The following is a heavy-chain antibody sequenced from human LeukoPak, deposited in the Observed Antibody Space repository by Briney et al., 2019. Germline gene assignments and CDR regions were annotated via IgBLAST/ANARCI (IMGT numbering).Heavy chain of an antibody. CDR2: IRYDESNK. CDR3: AKDLEDYGDYPSRSYYYYYGMDV. J-gene: IGHJ6*02. V-gene: IGHV3-30*02. CDR1: GFTFSSYG. Sequence: GGSLRLSCAASGFTFSSYGMHWVRQAPGKGLEWVAFIRYDESNKYYADSVKGRFTISRDNSKNTLYLQMNILRAEDTAVYYCAKDLEDYGDYPSRSYYYYYGMDVWGQGTTVTVSS. D-gene: IGHD4-17*01.